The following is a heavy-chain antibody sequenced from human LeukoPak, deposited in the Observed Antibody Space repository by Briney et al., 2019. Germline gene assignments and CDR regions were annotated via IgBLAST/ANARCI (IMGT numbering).Heavy chain of an antibody. Sequence: SETLSLTCAVYGGSFSGYYWSWNRQPPGKGLEWIGEINHSGSTNYNPSLKSRVTISVDTSKNQFSLKLSSVTAADTAVYYCASPSYEYSSGWYGSALNYWGQGTLVTVSS. CDR1: GGSFSGYY. CDR3: ASPSYEYSSGWYGSALNY. CDR2: INHSGST. V-gene: IGHV4-34*01. D-gene: IGHD6-19*01. J-gene: IGHJ4*02.